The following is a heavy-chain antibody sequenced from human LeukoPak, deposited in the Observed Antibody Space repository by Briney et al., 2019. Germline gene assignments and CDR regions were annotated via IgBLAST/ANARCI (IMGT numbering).Heavy chain of an antibody. V-gene: IGHV3-64*01. CDR3: ARAQYSSSWYWFGQNDY. CDR2: ISSNGGST. Sequence: PGGSLRLSCAASGFTFSSYAMHWVRQAPGKGLEYVSSISSNGGSTYYANSVKGRFTISRDNSKNTLYLQMGSLRAEDMAVYYCARAQYSSSWYWFGQNDYWGQGTLVTVSS. D-gene: IGHD6-13*01. J-gene: IGHJ4*02. CDR1: GFTFSSYA.